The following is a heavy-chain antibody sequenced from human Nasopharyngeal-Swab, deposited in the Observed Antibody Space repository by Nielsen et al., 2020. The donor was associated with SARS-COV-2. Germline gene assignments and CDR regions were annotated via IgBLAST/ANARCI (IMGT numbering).Heavy chain of an antibody. V-gene: IGHV3-21*01. Sequence: GESLKISCAASGFTFSSYSMNWVRQAPGKGLEWVSSISSSSSYIYYADSVKGRFTISRDNAKNSLYLQMNSLRAEDMAVYYCASPATVTTLYDYYYYMDVWGKGTTVTVSS. CDR2: ISSSSSYI. CDR3: ASPATVTTLYDYYYYMDV. D-gene: IGHD4-17*01. CDR1: GFTFSSYS. J-gene: IGHJ6*03.